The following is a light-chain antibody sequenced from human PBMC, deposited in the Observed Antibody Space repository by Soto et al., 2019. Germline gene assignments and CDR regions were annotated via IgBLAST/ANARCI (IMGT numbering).Light chain of an antibody. V-gene: IGKV1-5*01. Sequence: DIQMTQSPSSVSASVGDRVTITCRASQGISSWLAWYQQKPGKAPKLLIYDASSLESGVPSRFSGSGSGTEFTLTISSLQPDDSATYYCQKYNSYLWTFGQGTKVDI. CDR2: DAS. CDR3: QKYNSYLWT. CDR1: QGISSW. J-gene: IGKJ1*01.